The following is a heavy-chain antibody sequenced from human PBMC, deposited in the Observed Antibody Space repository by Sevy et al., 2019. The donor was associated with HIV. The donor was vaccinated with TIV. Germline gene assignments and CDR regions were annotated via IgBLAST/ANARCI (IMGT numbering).Heavy chain of an antibody. Sequence: GGSLRLSCAASGFTFSNYAMSWVRQAPGKGLEWVSGISDSAYNTYYADSVKGRLTISRDNSKNTLYMQMNSLRAEDTAVYFCAREGVPAAIGLDYWGQGTLVTVSS. J-gene: IGHJ4*02. CDR1: GFTFSNYA. CDR2: ISDSAYNT. V-gene: IGHV3-23*01. D-gene: IGHD2-2*01. CDR3: AREGVPAAIGLDY.